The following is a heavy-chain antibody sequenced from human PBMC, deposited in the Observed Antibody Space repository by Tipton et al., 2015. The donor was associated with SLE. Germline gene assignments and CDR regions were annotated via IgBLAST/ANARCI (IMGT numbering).Heavy chain of an antibody. D-gene: IGHD5-12*01. J-gene: IGHJ4*02. V-gene: IGHV5-51*03. Sequence: QLVQSGAEVKKPGESLKISCEASGYSFSNSWIGWVRQMPGKGLEWMGLIHSDASDTSDIRYSPSFRGHITISADTSVSTAYLQWNTLKASDTAIYYCATFYSGYEYYYFAYWGQGTLVTVSS. CDR2: IHSDASDTSDI. CDR1: GYSFSNSW. CDR3: ATFYSGYEYYYFAY.